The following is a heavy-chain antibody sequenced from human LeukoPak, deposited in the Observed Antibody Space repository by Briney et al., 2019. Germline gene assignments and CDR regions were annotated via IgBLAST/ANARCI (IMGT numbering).Heavy chain of an antibody. Sequence: GSLRLSCVASGFSFSNHGMHWVRQAPGKGLEWVSVIASDGGAKFYADSVKGRFTLSRDNPKNMFFLQMNLLTVEDTAIYYCAREATWGQWYFDHWGQGTPVTVSS. V-gene: IGHV3-30*03. J-gene: IGHJ4*02. CDR2: IASDGGAK. D-gene: IGHD6-19*01. CDR3: AREATWGQWYFDH. CDR1: GFSFSNHG.